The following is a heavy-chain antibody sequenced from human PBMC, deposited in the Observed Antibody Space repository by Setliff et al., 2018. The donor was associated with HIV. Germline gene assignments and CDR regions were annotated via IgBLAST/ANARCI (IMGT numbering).Heavy chain of an antibody. CDR2: ISYSGST. V-gene: IGHV4-31*03. D-gene: IGHD3-22*01. J-gene: IGHJ2*01. CDR3: ASRITMIAKAYWYFDL. Sequence: PSETLSLTCTVFGGSISSGGYYWSWIRQHPGKGLEWIGYISYSGSTYYNPSLKSRVTISVDTSKNQFSLKLSSVTAADTAAYYCASRITMIAKAYWYFDLWGRGTLVTVSS. CDR1: GGSISSGGYY.